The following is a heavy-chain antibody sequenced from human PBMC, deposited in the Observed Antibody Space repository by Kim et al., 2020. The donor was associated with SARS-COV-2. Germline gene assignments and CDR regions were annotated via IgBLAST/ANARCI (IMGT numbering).Heavy chain of an antibody. V-gene: IGHV3-33*01. Sequence: GGSLRLSCAASGFTFSSYGMHWVRQAPGKGLEWVAVIWYDGSNKYYADSVKGRFTISRDNSKNTLYLQMNSLRAEDTAVYYCARVNEGTYFDYWGQGTLVTVSS. D-gene: IGHD1-1*01. J-gene: IGHJ4*02. CDR2: IWYDGSNK. CDR1: GFTFSSYG. CDR3: ARVNEGTYFDY.